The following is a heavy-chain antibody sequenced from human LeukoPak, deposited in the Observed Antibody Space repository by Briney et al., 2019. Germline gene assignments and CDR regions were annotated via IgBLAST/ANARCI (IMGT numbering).Heavy chain of an antibody. J-gene: IGHJ4*02. Sequence: GGSLRLSCAVSGVTLGNYGMSWVRQAPGKGLEWVAGICDSGGRTNYADSVKGGFTISRDNPKNPLYLQMNSLRAEDTAVYFCAKRGVVIRVILVGFHKEAYYFDSWGQGALVTVSS. CDR1: GVTLGNYG. D-gene: IGHD3-22*01. CDR3: AKRGVVIRVILVGFHKEAYYFDS. V-gene: IGHV3-23*01. CDR2: ICDSGGRT.